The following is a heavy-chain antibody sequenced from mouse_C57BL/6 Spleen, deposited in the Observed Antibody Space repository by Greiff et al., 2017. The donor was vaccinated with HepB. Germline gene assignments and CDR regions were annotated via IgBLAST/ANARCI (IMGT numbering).Heavy chain of an antibody. CDR3: ARIPYYYGSSSYYYAMDY. CDR2: IWTGGGT. CDR1: GFSLTSYA. J-gene: IGHJ4*01. Sequence: VKVVESGPGLVAPSQSLSITCTVSGFSLTSYAISWVRQPPGKGLEWLGVIWTGGGTNYNSALKSRLSISKDNSKSKVFLKMNSLQTDDTARYYCARIPYYYGSSSYYYAMDYWGQGTSVTVSS. V-gene: IGHV2-9-1*01. D-gene: IGHD1-1*01.